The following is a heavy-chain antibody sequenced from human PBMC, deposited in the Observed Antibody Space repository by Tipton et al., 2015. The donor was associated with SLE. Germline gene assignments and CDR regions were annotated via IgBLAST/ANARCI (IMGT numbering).Heavy chain of an antibody. J-gene: IGHJ6*02. D-gene: IGHD2-21*02. CDR1: GGSISSNS. CDR2: ISYGAGT. CDR3: ARGMVTWRGAIGGVDV. V-gene: IGHV4-59*08. Sequence: LRLSCSVSGGSISSNSWIWIRQPPGKGLDWIGYISYGAGTNYNPSLKSRFTISVDMAKNQFSLKLTSVTAADTAMYYCARGMVTWRGAIGGVDVWGRGTTVNVSS.